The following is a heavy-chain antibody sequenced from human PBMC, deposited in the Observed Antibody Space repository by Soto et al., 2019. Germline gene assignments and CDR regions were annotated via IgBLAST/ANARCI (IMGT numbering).Heavy chain of an antibody. V-gene: IGHV3-30-3*01. CDR1: GFTFSSYA. CDR2: ISYDGSNK. Sequence: LRLSCAASGFTFSSYAMHWVRQAPGKGLEWVAVISYDGSNKYYADSVKGRFTISRDNSKNTLYLQMNSLRAEDTAVYYCARDEAAAGYFDYWGQGTLVTVSS. J-gene: IGHJ4*02. CDR3: ARDEAAAGYFDY. D-gene: IGHD6-13*01.